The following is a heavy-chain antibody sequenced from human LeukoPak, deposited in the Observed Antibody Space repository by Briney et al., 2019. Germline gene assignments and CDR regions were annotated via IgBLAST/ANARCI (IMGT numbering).Heavy chain of an antibody. V-gene: IGHV3-23*01. J-gene: IGHJ4*02. CDR3: AKGFSPYGGDFDY. D-gene: IGHD4-23*01. CDR1: GFTFSSYA. CDR2: ISSSGGST. Sequence: GGSLRLSCAASGFTFSSYAMNWVRQAPGKGLEWVSAISSSGGSTYYADSVKGRFTISRDNSKNTLYLQMNSLRAEDTAVYYCAKGFSPYGGDFDYWGQGTLVTVSS.